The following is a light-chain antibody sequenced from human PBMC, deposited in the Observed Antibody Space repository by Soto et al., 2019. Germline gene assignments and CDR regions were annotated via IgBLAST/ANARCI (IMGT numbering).Light chain of an antibody. CDR2: AAS. J-gene: IGKJ2*01. V-gene: IGKV1-39*01. Sequence: DIQMTQSPSSLSASVGDRVTITCRASQSISSYLNWYQQKPGKAPKLLIYAASSLQSGVPSRFSVSGSGTDFTLTISSLQPEDFATYYCQQSYSTVMYTFGQGTKLEIK. CDR3: QQSYSTVMYT. CDR1: QSISSY.